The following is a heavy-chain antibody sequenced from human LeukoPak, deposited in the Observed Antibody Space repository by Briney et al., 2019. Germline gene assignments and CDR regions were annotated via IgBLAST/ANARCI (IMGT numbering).Heavy chain of an antibody. J-gene: IGHJ5*02. D-gene: IGHD6-13*01. Sequence: SGPTLVNPTQTLTLTCTFSGFSLSTGGVGVGWIRQPPGKALEWLALIYWDDNKRYIPSLKSRLTITKDTSKNQVVLTMTNIDPVDTATYYCAQYSSTYNWFDPWGQGTLVTVSS. CDR1: GFSLSTGGVG. CDR3: AQYSSTYNWFDP. V-gene: IGHV2-5*02. CDR2: IYWDDNK.